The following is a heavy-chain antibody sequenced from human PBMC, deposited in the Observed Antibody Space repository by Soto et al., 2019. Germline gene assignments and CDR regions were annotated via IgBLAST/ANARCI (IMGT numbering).Heavy chain of an antibody. CDR3: GSALPLYGSGSYYPNYYYYMDV. CDR2: INPIGGST. Sequence: ASVKVSCKASGYTFTSYYMHWVRQAPGQGLEWMGIINPIGGSTSYAQKFQGRVTMTRDTSTSTVYMELGSLRSEDTAVDYCGSALPLYGSGSYYPNYYYYMDVWGKGTTVTVSS. V-gene: IGHV1-46*03. CDR1: GYTFTSYY. D-gene: IGHD3-10*01. J-gene: IGHJ6*03.